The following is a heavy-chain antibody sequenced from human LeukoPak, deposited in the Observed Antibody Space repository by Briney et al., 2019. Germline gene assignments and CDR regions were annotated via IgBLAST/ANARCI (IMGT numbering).Heavy chain of an antibody. CDR1: GGSISSYY. CDR3: ARDDNGYPFDY. CDR2: IYTSGST. Sequence: ASETLSLTGTVSGGSISSYYWSWIRPPAGKGREWIGRIYTSGSTKYNPSLKSRVNMSVDTSKNQFALKLSSVTAADTAVYYCARDDNGYPFDYWGQGTLGTVSS. J-gene: IGHJ4*02. D-gene: IGHD2-8*01. V-gene: IGHV4-4*07.